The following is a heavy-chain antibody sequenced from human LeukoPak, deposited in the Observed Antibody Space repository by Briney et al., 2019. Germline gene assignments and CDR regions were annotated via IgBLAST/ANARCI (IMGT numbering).Heavy chain of an antibody. Sequence: SETLSLTCSVSGGSISSSHYYWGWIRQPPGKGLQWIGSVYYSGSTYYSPSLKSRVTISVVTSKNQFSLKLSSVTAADTAVYYCAILPATDTYYYDRSGYYRPGVHWGQGTLVSVSS. CDR1: GGSISSSHYY. CDR3: AILPATDTYYYDRSGYYRPGVH. D-gene: IGHD3-22*01. J-gene: IGHJ4*02. V-gene: IGHV4-39*07. CDR2: VYYSGST.